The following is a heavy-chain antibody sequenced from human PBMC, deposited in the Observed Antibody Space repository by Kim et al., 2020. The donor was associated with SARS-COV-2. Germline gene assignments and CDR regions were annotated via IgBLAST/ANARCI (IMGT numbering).Heavy chain of an antibody. CDR3: ARGYSSGWYFDY. CDR2: ISSSSSYI. J-gene: IGHJ4*02. V-gene: IGHV3-21*01. D-gene: IGHD6-19*01. CDR1: GFTFSSYS. Sequence: GGSLRLSCAASGFTFSSYSMNRVRQAPGKGLEWVSSISSSSSYIYYADSVKGRFTISRDNAKNSLYLQMNSLRAEDTAVYYCARGYSSGWYFDYWGQGTLVTVSS.